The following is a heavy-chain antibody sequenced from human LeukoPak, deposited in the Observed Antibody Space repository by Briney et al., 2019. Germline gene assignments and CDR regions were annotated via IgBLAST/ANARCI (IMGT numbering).Heavy chain of an antibody. Sequence: ASVKVSCKASGYTFTGYYMHWVRQAPGQGLEWMGWINPNSGGINYAQKFQGRVTMTRDTSISTAYMELSRLRSDDTAVYYCARDNSGYYYTFDYWGQGTLVTVSS. V-gene: IGHV1-2*02. CDR2: INPNSGGI. CDR1: GYTFTGYY. J-gene: IGHJ4*02. D-gene: IGHD5-12*01. CDR3: ARDNSGYYYTFDY.